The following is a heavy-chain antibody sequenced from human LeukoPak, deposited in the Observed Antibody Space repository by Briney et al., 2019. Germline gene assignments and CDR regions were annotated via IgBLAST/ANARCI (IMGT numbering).Heavy chain of an antibody. CDR1: GGSISSSSYY. CDR3: ARAAREMATTPDFDY. Sequence: SETLSLTCTVSGGSISSSSYYWGWIRQPPGKGLEWIGSIYYSGSTYYNPSLKSRVTISVDTSKNQFSLKLSSVTAADTAVYYCARAAREMATTPDFDYWGQGTLVTVSS. V-gene: IGHV4-39*07. CDR2: IYYSGST. J-gene: IGHJ4*02. D-gene: IGHD5-24*01.